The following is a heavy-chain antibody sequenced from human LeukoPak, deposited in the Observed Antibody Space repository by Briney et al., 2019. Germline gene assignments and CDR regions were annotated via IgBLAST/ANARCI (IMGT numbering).Heavy chain of an antibody. CDR3: ARDWMVRGVEGFVDP. Sequence: GGSLRLSCAASGFTFSSYWMSWVRQAPGKGLEWVSYISSSSSYTNYADSVKGRFTISRDNAKNSLYLQMNSLRAEDTAVYYCARDWMVRGVEGFVDPWGQGTLVTVSS. V-gene: IGHV3-21*05. D-gene: IGHD3-10*01. CDR2: ISSSSSYT. J-gene: IGHJ5*02. CDR1: GFTFSSYW.